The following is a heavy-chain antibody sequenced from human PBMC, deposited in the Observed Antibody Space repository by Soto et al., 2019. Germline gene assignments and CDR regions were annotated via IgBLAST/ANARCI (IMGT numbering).Heavy chain of an antibody. CDR2: ISSSSSTI. CDR3: ATGRGYSYGYVDY. V-gene: IGHV3-48*01. Sequence: PGGSLRLSCAASGFTFSSYSMNWVRQAPGKGLEWVSYISSSSSTIYYADSVKGRFTISRDNSKNTLYLQMNSLRAEDTAVYYCATGRGYSYGYVDYWGQGTLVTVSS. D-gene: IGHD5-18*01. J-gene: IGHJ4*02. CDR1: GFTFSSYS.